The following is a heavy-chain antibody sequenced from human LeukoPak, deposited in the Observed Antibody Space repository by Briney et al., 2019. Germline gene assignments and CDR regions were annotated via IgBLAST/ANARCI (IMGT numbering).Heavy chain of an antibody. J-gene: IGHJ4*02. CDR1: GGSITSSSYY. D-gene: IGHD1-26*01. Sequence: TSETLSLTCTVSGGSITSSSYYWGWIRQPPGKGPEWIGSIYYTGSTNYNPSLKSRVTISLDTSKNQFSLKLTSVTAADTAVYYCARVGIVGATRDWGQGTLVTVSS. CDR3: ARVGIVGATRD. CDR2: IYYTGST. V-gene: IGHV4-39*07.